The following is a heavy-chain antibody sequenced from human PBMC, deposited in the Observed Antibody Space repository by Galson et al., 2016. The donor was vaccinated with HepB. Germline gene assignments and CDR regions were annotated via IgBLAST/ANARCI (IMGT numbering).Heavy chain of an antibody. CDR2: ISSGSSYI. Sequence: SLRLSCAASGFPFHSYTMNWVRQAPGKGLEWVSSISSGSSYIYYADSLKGRFTISRDNAKDSLYLQLNSLRAEDTAVYYCARDDKKHQLVVRGNGGQGTLVTVSS. CDR1: GFPFHSYT. D-gene: IGHD6-13*01. J-gene: IGHJ4*02. V-gene: IGHV3-21*04. CDR3: ARDDKKHQLVVRGN.